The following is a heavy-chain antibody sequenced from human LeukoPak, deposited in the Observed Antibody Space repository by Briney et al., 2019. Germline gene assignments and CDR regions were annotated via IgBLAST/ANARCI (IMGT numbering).Heavy chain of an antibody. J-gene: IGHJ3*02. V-gene: IGHV4-59*08. Sequence: SETLSLTCTVSGGSISSYYWSWIRQPPGKGLEWIGYIYYSGSTNYNPSLKSRVTISVDTSKNQFSLKLSSVTAADTAVYYCARRGLYCSGGSCYSHAFDIWGQGTMVTASS. D-gene: IGHD2-15*01. CDR1: GGSISSYY. CDR3: ARRGLYCSGGSCYSHAFDI. CDR2: IYYSGST.